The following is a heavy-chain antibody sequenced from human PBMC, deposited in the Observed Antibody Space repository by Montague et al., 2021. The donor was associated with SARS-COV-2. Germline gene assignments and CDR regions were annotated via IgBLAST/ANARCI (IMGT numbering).Heavy chain of an antibody. CDR2: IYNGGLDT. CDR3: AKGQMSVAENFQH. Sequence: SLRLSCAASGFNFSSYAMNWVRQAPGEGLEWVSLIYNGGLDTFYADSVEGRFTISRDNSNNMLYLQMSSLRAEDTAVYYCAKGQMSVAENFQHWGRGTLVTVSS. J-gene: IGHJ1*01. V-gene: IGHV3-23*03. CDR1: GFNFSSYA.